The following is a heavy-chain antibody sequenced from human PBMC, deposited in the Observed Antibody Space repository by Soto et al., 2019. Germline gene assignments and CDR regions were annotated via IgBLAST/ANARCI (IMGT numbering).Heavy chain of an antibody. V-gene: IGHV4-4*02. CDR2: VHHSGST. D-gene: IGHD3-16*01. CDR1: GGSITDTW. CDR3: AREGDHPFSLGY. J-gene: IGHJ4*02. Sequence: QVQLQESGPGLVKPSGILSLTCAVSGGSITDTWWCWIRQTPGKGLEWIGEVHHSGSTNYSPSLKGRVTMSVDTSKNDFSLKLFSLTAADTSIYYCAREGDHPFSLGYWGQGTLVTVSS.